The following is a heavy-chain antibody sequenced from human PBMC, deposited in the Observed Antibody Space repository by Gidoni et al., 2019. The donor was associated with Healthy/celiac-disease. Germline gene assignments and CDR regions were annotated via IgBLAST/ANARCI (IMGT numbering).Heavy chain of an antibody. CDR1: GGTFSSYA. J-gene: IGHJ6*03. CDR2: IIPIFGTA. Sequence: QVQLVQSGAEVKKTGSSVKVSCKASGGTFSSYAISWVRQAPGQGLEWMGGIIPIFGTANYAQKFQGRVTITADESTSTAYIELSSLRSEDTAVYYCAANRHYDSSGYHISLTYYYYMDVWGKGTTVTVSS. V-gene: IGHV1-69*01. D-gene: IGHD3-22*01. CDR3: AANRHYDSSGYHISLTYYYYMDV.